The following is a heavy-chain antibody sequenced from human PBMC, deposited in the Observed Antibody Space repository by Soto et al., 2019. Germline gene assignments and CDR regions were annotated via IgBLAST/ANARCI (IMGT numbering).Heavy chain of an antibody. CDR3: ATYGALPHFQH. CDR2: IYYSGST. CDR1: GGSISSYY. J-gene: IGHJ1*01. V-gene: IGHV4-59*01. D-gene: IGHD4-17*01. Sequence: SETLSLTCTVSGGSISSYYWSWIRQPPGKGLEWIGYIYYSGSTNYNPSLKSRVTISVDTSKNQFSLKLSSVTAADTAVYYGATYGALPHFQHWGKGTLVTVSS.